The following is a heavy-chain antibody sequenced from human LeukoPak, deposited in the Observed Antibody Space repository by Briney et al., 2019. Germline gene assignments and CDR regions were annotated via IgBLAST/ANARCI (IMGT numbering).Heavy chain of an antibody. V-gene: IGHV3-33*01. CDR1: GFTFGGYG. J-gene: IGHJ4*02. Sequence: GGSLRLSCAGSGFTFGGYGMHWFRQTPGKGLEWVAVIAYDGSRAFYADSVKGRFTISRDNSKNTMSVQMDDLRAEDTAVYYCTRYNNDHFDYWGQGTLVAVSS. D-gene: IGHD1-14*01. CDR3: TRYNNDHFDY. CDR2: IAYDGSRA.